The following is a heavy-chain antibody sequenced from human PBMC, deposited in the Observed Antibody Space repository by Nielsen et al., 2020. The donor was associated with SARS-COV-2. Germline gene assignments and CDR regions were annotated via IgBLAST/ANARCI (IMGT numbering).Heavy chain of an antibody. CDR2: MSAADGRT. V-gene: IGHV1-3*01. Sequence: ASVKVSCKASGYTFSTSYMHWVRQAPGQRLEWMGWMSAADGRTKYSQKFQGRITITRDTSASTVYMDLSSLRSEDTAVYYCARSGFTNFHYYYGMDVWGQGTAVSVSS. D-gene: IGHD5-12*01. CDR3: ARSGFTNFHYYYGMDV. CDR1: GYTFSTSY. J-gene: IGHJ6*02.